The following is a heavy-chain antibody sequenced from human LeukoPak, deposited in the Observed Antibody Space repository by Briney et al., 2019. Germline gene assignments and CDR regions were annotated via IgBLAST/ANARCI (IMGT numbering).Heavy chain of an antibody. CDR2: ISWNSGSI. V-gene: IGHV3-9*01. CDR3: ARVGASVGAIDY. Sequence: GGSLRLSCAASGFTFDDYAMHWVRQAPGKGLEWVSGISWNSGSIGYADSVKGRFTISRDNAKNTLYLQMNSLRAEDTAVYYCARVGASVGAIDYWGQGTLVTVSS. J-gene: IGHJ4*02. CDR1: GFTFDDYA. D-gene: IGHD1-26*01.